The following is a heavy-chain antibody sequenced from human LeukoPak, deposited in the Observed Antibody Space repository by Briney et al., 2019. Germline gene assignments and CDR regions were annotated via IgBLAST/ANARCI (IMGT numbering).Heavy chain of an antibody. J-gene: IGHJ4*02. D-gene: IGHD3-10*01. CDR1: GYTFTSYY. CDR3: ARGYRYYGSGSYYNKTPFDY. CDR2: INPSGGST. Sequence: GASVKVSCKASGYTFTSYYMHWVRQAPGQGLEWMGIINPSGGSTSYAQKFQGRVTVTRDTSASTAYMELSSLRSEDTAVYYCARGYRYYGSGSYYNKTPFDYWGQGTLVTVSS. V-gene: IGHV1-46*01.